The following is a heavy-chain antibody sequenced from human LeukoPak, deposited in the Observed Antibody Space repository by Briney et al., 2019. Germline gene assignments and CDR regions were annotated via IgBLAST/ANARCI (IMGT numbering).Heavy chain of an antibody. J-gene: IGHJ4*02. V-gene: IGHV4-39*01. CDR1: GGSISSSSYH. D-gene: IGHD3-10*01. Sequence: SSETLSLTCTVSGGSISSSSYHWGWIRQPPGKGLEWIGSIYYSGSTYYNPSLKSRVTISVDTSKNQFSLKLSSVTAADTAVYYCARPSGYYFDYWGQGTLVTVSS. CDR2: IYYSGST. CDR3: ARPSGYYFDY.